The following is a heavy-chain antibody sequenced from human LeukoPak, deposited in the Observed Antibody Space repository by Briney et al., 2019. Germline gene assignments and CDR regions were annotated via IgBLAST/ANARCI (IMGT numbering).Heavy chain of an antibody. CDR3: ARDSRVPAGGTEPSDC. D-gene: IGHD1-14*01. V-gene: IGHV3-11*01. Sequence: GGSLRLSCAASGFTFSDYYMSWIRQAPGKGLEWVSYISSSGSTIYYADSVKGRFTISRDNAKNSLYLQMYRLRAEDTALYYCARDSRVPAGGTEPSDCWGQGTLVTVSS. J-gene: IGHJ4*02. CDR1: GFTFSDYY. CDR2: ISSSGSTI.